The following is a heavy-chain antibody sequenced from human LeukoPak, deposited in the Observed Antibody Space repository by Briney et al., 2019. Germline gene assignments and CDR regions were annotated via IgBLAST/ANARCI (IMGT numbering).Heavy chain of an antibody. V-gene: IGHV4-59*08. CDR2: IYYTGRT. D-gene: IGHD3-22*01. CDR1: GVSISGHY. Sequence: ASETLSLTCTVSGVSISGHYWSWIRQPPGNRLEWIGFIYYTGRTRYNPSLHSRVTISGDTSKNHLSLKLTSVTAADTALYYCARLLDNDSSGDPDTFDMWGQGIKVTISS. CDR3: ARLLDNDSSGDPDTFDM. J-gene: IGHJ3*02.